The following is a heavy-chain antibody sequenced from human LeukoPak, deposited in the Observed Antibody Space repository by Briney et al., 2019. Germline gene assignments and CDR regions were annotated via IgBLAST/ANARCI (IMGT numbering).Heavy chain of an antibody. J-gene: IGHJ4*02. CDR3: AKYSSSWYTLYYFDY. CDR1: GFTFSSYS. CDR2: ISSSSSYI. V-gene: IGHV3-21*04. D-gene: IGHD6-13*01. Sequence: GGSLRLSCAASGFTFSSYSMNWVRQAPGKGLEWVSSISSSSSYIYYADSVKGRFTISRDNSKNTLYLQMNSLRAEDTAVYYCAKYSSSWYTLYYFDYWGQGTLVTVSS.